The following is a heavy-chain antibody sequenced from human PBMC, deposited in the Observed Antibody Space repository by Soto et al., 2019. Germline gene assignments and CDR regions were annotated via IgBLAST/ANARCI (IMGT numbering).Heavy chain of an antibody. J-gene: IGHJ4*02. CDR2: ISAYNGNT. Sequence: ASVKVSCKASGYTFTSYGISWVRQAPGQGLEWMGWISAYNGNTNYAQKLQGRVTMTTDTSTSTAYMELRSLRSDDTAVYYCARGLPTPYYYGSGSYGWGPSLNDYWGQGTLVTVSS. CDR3: ARGLPTPYYYGSGSYGWGPSLNDY. CDR1: GYTFTSYG. V-gene: IGHV1-18*01. D-gene: IGHD3-10*01.